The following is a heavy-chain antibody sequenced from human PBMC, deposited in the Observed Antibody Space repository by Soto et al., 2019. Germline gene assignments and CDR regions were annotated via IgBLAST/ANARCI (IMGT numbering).Heavy chain of an antibody. Sequence: GGSLRLSCAASGFTFSDYWMHWVRQAPGKGLEWVSSISSSSSYIYYADSVKGRFTISRDNAKNSLYLQMNSLRAEDTAVYYCARGPVEVTIFGVYWGQGTLVTVSS. CDR2: ISSSSSYI. J-gene: IGHJ4*02. V-gene: IGHV3-21*01. CDR3: ARGPVEVTIFGVY. D-gene: IGHD3-3*01. CDR1: GFTFSDYW.